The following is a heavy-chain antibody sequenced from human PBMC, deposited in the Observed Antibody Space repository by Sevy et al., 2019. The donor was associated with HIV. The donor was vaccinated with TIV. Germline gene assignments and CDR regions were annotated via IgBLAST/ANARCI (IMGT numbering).Heavy chain of an antibody. V-gene: IGHV3-23*01. CDR3: AKDLGYCSSTSCYAGYFDY. J-gene: IGHJ4*02. CDR2: ISGSGGSA. Sequence: GGSLRLSCAASGFTFSSYAMSWVRQAPGKGLEWVSAISGSGGSAHYADSVKGRFTISRDNSKNTLYLQMNSLRAEDTAVYYCAKDLGYCSSTSCYAGYFDYWGQGTLVTVSS. D-gene: IGHD2-2*01. CDR1: GFTFSSYA.